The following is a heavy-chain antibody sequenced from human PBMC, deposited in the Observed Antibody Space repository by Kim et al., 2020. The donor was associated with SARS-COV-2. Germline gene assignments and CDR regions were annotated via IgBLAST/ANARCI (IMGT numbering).Heavy chain of an antibody. J-gene: IGHJ6*02. CDR3: ARGSAAAGTGTYYYYGMDV. D-gene: IGHD6-13*01. V-gene: IGHV3-30*07. Sequence: DRFTISRDNSKNTLYLQRNSLRAEDTAVYYCARGSAAAGTGTYYYYGMDVWGQGTTVTVSS.